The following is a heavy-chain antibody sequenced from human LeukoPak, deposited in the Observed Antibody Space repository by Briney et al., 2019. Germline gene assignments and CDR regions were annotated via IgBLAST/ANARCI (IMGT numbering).Heavy chain of an antibody. D-gene: IGHD2-21*02. Sequence: SETLSLTCAVYGGSFSGYYWSWIRQPPGKGLEWIGEINHSGSTNYNPSLKSRVTISVDTSKNQFSLKLSSVTAADTAVYYCARNAYCGGDCFTPPHYWGQGTLVTVSS. CDR1: GGSFSGYY. J-gene: IGHJ4*02. V-gene: IGHV4-34*01. CDR3: ARNAYCGGDCFTPPHY. CDR2: INHSGST.